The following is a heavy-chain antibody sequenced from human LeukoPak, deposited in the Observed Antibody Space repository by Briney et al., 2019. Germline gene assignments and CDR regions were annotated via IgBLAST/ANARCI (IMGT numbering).Heavy chain of an antibody. CDR2: TYYRSKWYN. J-gene: IGHJ6*03. CDR1: GDSVSSNSAA. Sequence: SQTLSLTCAISGDSVSSNSAAWNWISQSPSRGLEWLGRTYYRSKWYNYYAVAVKSRITINPDTSKNQYSLQLNSVTPEDTAVYYCARSFKYYYGSGSYWDYYYYMDVWGKGTTVTISS. V-gene: IGHV6-1*01. CDR3: ARSFKYYYGSGSYWDYYYYMDV. D-gene: IGHD3-10*01.